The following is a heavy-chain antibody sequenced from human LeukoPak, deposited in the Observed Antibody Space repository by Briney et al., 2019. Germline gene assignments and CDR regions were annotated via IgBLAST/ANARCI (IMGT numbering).Heavy chain of an antibody. CDR1: GGSFSGYY. D-gene: IGHD2-2*01. V-gene: IGHV4-34*01. Sequence: PSETLSLTCAVYGGSFSGYYWSWIRQPPGKGLEWIGEINHSGSTNYNPSLKSRVTISVDTSKNQFSLNLSTVTAADTAVYYCARGPYCSSTSCYGVFDYWGQGTLVTVSS. CDR3: ARGPYCSSTSCYGVFDY. CDR2: INHSGST. J-gene: IGHJ4*02.